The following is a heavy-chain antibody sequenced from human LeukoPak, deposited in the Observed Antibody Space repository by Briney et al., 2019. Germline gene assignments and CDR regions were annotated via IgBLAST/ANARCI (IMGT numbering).Heavy chain of an antibody. CDR3: ARDDYDILTGRYMTDY. CDR2: FDPEDGET. Sequence: ASVKVSCKVSGYTLTELSMHWVRQAPGKGLEWMGGFDPEDGETIYAQKFQGRVTITRDTSASTAYMELSSLRSEDTAVYYCARDDYDILTGRYMTDYWGQGTPVTVSS. V-gene: IGHV1-24*01. D-gene: IGHD3-9*01. CDR1: GYTLTELS. J-gene: IGHJ4*02.